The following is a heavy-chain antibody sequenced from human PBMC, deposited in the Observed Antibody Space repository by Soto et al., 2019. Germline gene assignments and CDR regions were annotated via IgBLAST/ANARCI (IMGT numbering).Heavy chain of an antibody. Sequence: EVQLVESGGGLVKPGGSLRLSCAASGFTFRNFGMVWVRQAPGRGLEWVSSIGGSGSFTHSAGSVQGRFTISRDNAQESLFLQMNSLRAEDTAVYYCARIIEPHDFDHWGQGTLVTVSS. CDR2: IGGSGSFT. V-gene: IGHV3-21*02. CDR1: GFTFRNFG. J-gene: IGHJ4*02. D-gene: IGHD3-10*01. CDR3: ARIIEPHDFDH.